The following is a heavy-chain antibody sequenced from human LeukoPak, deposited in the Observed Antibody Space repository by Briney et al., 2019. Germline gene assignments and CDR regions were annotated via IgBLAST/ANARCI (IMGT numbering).Heavy chain of an antibody. CDR1: GFTFSSYG. J-gene: IGHJ4*02. Sequence: GGSLRLSCAESGFTFSSYGMHGVREARGKGVEGGADICYDGNNKYYADSAKGRFTISIYNSKNTLYLQMNSLSAEDTAVYYCAKDYDFGDYYFDYWGQGTLVTVSS. CDR2: ICYDGNNK. V-gene: IGHV3-33*06. CDR3: AKDYDFGDYYFDY. D-gene: IGHD4-17*01.